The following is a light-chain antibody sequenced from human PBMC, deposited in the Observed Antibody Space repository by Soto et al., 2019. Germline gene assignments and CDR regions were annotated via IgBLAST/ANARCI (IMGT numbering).Light chain of an antibody. CDR1: QSVSTN. J-gene: IGKJ3*01. CDR3: QQYNNWPPFT. CDR2: GAS. Sequence: EIVMTQSPATLSVSPGERATLSCRASQSVSTNLAWYRQKPGQAPSLLIYGASTRATGIPARFSGSVSGTEFTLTINSLQSEDFAVYYCQQYNNWPPFTFGPGTTGDIK. V-gene: IGKV3-15*01.